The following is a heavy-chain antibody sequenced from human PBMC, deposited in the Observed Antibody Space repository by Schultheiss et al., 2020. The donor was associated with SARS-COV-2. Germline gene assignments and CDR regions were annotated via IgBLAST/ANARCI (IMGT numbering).Heavy chain of an antibody. D-gene: IGHD5-12*01. V-gene: IGHV3-11*06. J-gene: IGHJ4*02. CDR1: GFTFSDYY. Sequence: GGSLRLSCAASGFTFSDYYMSWIRQAPGKGLEWVSYISSSSSYTNYADSVKGRFTISRDNAKNSLYLQMNSLRAEDTAVYYCARIVATFEFDYWGQGTLVTVSS. CDR3: ARIVATFEFDY. CDR2: ISSSSSYT.